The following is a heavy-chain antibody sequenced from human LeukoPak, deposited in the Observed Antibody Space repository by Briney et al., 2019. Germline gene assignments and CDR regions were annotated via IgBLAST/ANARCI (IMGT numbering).Heavy chain of an antibody. J-gene: IGHJ4*02. D-gene: IGHD3-16*02. CDR1: GFSFSTYA. CDR2: VNGDGGST. V-gene: IGHV3-23*01. Sequence: GGSLRLSCAASGFSFSTYAMSWVRQAPGKGLEWVSGVNGDGGSTSYAGSVKGRFTIFRDNSKNTVYLQMNSLRVEDTAVYYCAKSLYGGCDYWGQGTVVTVSS. CDR3: AKSLYGGCDY.